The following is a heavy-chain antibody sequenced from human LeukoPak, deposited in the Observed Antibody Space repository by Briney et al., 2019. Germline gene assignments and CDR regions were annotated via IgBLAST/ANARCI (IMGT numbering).Heavy chain of an antibody. CDR2: ISAYNGNT. D-gene: IGHD1-7*01. Sequence: ASVKVSCKASGYTFTSYGISWVRQAPGQGLEWMGWISAYNGNTNYAQELQGRVTMTTDTFTSTAYMELRSLRSDDTAVYYCARIEIVDLTGTTWDDAFDIWGQGTMVTVSS. J-gene: IGHJ3*02. V-gene: IGHV1-18*01. CDR3: ARIEIVDLTGTTWDDAFDI. CDR1: GYTFTSYG.